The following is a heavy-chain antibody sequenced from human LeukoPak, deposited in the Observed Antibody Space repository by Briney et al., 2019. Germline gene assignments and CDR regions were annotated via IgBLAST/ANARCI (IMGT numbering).Heavy chain of an antibody. CDR3: TRGAADYGDYPYYFDY. CDR2: IRSKAYGGTT. Sequence: LSLTCTVSGGSISSYYWSWIRQPPGKGLEWVGFIRSKAYGGTTEYAASVKGRFTISRDDSKSIAYLQMNSLKTEDTAVYYCTRGAADYGDYPYYFDYWGQGTLVTVSS. D-gene: IGHD4-17*01. J-gene: IGHJ4*02. V-gene: IGHV3-49*03. CDR1: GGSISSYY.